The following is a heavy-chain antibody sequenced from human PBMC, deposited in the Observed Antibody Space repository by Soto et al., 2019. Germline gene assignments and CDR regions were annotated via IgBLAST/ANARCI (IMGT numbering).Heavy chain of an antibody. CDR1: GFTFSSYA. CDR3: AMVGSGRRDFDY. CDR2: ISGSGGTT. J-gene: IGHJ4*02. Sequence: EVQLLESGGGLVLPGGSLRRSCAASGFTFSSYAMSWVRQSPGKGLEWVSAISGSGGTTYYADSVKGRFTISRDNSKNTLYLQMNSLRAEDTAVYYCAMVGSGRRDFDYWGQGTLVTVSS. V-gene: IGHV3-23*01. D-gene: IGHD3-10*01.